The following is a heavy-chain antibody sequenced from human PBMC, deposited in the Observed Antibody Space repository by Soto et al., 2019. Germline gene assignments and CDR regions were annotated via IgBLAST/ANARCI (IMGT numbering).Heavy chain of an antibody. CDR3: ARDGDPGYTFWSGPLGGGRFDP. J-gene: IGHJ5*02. CDR2: IVPMFGTA. Sequence: QVQLVQSGAEVKKPGSSVNVSCKTSGGTFGNTAVTWVRQAPGQGLEWMGGIVPMFGTANYAQKFQGRVTITADESTNTAYMELRSLRSDATAVYYCARDGDPGYTFWSGPLGGGRFDPWGQGTLVTVSS. CDR1: GGTFGNTA. V-gene: IGHV1-69*12. D-gene: IGHD3-3*01.